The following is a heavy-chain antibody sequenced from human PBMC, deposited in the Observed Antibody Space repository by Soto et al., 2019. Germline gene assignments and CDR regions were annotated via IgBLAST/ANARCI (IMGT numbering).Heavy chain of an antibody. CDR3: TRRQYLDY. J-gene: IGHJ4*02. CDR1: GFTFGDYA. CDR2: IRSKAYGGTT. V-gene: IGHV3-49*03. Sequence: PGESLKISCTASGFTFGDYAMSWFRQAPGKGLEWVGYIRSKAYGGTTEYAASVKGRFTISRDDSKSIAYLQMDSLETEDTAVYYCTRRQYLDYWGQGILVTVSS.